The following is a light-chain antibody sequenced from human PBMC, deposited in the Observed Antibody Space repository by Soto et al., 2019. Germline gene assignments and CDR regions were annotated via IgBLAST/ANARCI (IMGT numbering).Light chain of an antibody. J-gene: IGKJ5*01. CDR2: GAS. CDR1: QSVGSS. V-gene: IGKV3-15*01. Sequence: EIVMTQSPATLSVSPGERATLSCRASQSVGSSLAWYQQEPGQAPRLLIYGASTRATGIPARFSGSGSGTEFTLTISSLQSEDFAVYFCQQYKNWPPITFGQGTLLEIK. CDR3: QQYKNWPPIT.